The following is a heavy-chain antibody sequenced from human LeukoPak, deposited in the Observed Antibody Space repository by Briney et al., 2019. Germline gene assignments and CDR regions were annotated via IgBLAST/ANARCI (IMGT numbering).Heavy chain of an antibody. V-gene: IGHV1-2*02. CDR3: AITGYSSGWSFDF. Sequence: ASVKVSCKASGYTFTSYYMHWVRQAPGQGLEWMGWINPNSGGTNFAQNFQGRVTMTTDTSISTAYMELSGLRSDDTAVYYCAITGYSSGWSFDFWGQGTLVTVSS. CDR1: GYTFTSYY. D-gene: IGHD6-19*01. CDR2: INPNSGGT. J-gene: IGHJ4*02.